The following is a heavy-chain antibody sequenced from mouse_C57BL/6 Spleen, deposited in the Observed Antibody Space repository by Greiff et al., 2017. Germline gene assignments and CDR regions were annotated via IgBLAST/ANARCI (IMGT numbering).Heavy chain of an antibody. Sequence: EVKVVESGGGLVQPKGSLKLSCAASGFSFNTYAMNWVRQAPGKGLEWVARIRSKSNNYATYYADSVKDRFAISRDDSESMLYLQMNNLKTEDTAMYYCVRQGGYYSNYYAMDYWGQGTSVTVAS. J-gene: IGHJ4*01. CDR3: VRQGGYYSNYYAMDY. V-gene: IGHV10-1*01. CDR2: IRSKSNNYAT. D-gene: IGHD2-5*01. CDR1: GFSFNTYA.